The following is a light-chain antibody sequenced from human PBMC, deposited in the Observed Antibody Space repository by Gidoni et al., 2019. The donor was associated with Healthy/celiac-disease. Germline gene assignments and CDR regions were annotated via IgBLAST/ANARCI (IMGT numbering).Light chain of an antibody. V-gene: IGKV3-11*01. CDR1: QSFSSY. CDR3: QQRSNWPIT. Sequence: EFVLTKPPATLSLSPGESATLSCRTSQSFSSYLPCYQQKPGQAPRLLIYDASNRATGIPARFSGSGSGTDFTLTISSLEPEDFAVYYCQQRSNWPITFGQGTRLEIK. CDR2: DAS. J-gene: IGKJ5*01.